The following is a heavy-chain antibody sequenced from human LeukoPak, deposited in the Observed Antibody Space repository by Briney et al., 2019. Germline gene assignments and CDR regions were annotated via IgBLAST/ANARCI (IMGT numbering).Heavy chain of an antibody. CDR1: GLTFSIYE. V-gene: IGHV3-48*03. CDR3: GRDRSTMPN. J-gene: IGHJ4*02. CDR2: ISSSGNTI. Sequence: PGGSLTLSCAASGLTFSIYEMNWVRQAPGKWLEWVSYISSSGNTIYYADSVKGRFTISRDNAKNSLFLQMNSLRAEDTAVYYCGRDRSTMPNWGQGSLVTVSS. D-gene: IGHD5-24*01.